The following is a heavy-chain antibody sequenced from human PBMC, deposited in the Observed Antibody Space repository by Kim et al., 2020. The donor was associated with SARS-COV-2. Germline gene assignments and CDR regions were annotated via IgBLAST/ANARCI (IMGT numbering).Heavy chain of an antibody. J-gene: IGHJ6*02. CDR1: GGSISSYY. Sequence: SETLSLTCTVSGGSISSYYWSWIRQPPGKGLEWIGYIYYSGSTNYNPSLKSRVTISVDTSKNQFSLKLSSVTAADTAVYYCARLLSYYGMDVWGQGTTVTVSS. V-gene: IGHV4-59*13. CDR2: IYYSGST. D-gene: IGHD2-15*01. CDR3: ARLLSYYGMDV.